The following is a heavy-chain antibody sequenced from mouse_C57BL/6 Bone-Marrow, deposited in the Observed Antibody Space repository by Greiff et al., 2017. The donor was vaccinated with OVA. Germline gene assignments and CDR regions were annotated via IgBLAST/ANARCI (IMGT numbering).Heavy chain of an antibody. CDR1: GFTFSSYA. D-gene: IGHD2-2*01. Sequence: DVQLVESGEGLVKPGGSLKLSCAASGFTFSSYAMSWVRQTPEKRLEWVAYISSGGDYIYYADTVKGRFTISRDNARNTLYLQMSSLKSEDTAMYYCTRGEGLWLRRRAWFAYWGQGTLVTVSA. CDR3: TRGEGLWLRRRAWFAY. J-gene: IGHJ3*01. V-gene: IGHV5-9-1*02. CDR2: ISSGGDYI.